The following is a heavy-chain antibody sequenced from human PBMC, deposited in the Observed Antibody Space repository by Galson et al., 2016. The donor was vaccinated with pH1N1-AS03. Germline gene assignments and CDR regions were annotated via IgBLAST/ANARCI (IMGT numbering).Heavy chain of an antibody. D-gene: IGHD4-23*01. Sequence: SLRLSCAASGFTFSTYGMNWVRQAPGKGLEWVSSISGSSSYTYYADSVEGRFTISRDNAENSLYLQMNSLRDEDTAVYYCARPKNGGNSQVNVFDLWGQGTMVTVSS. J-gene: IGHJ3*01. CDR1: GFTFSTYG. CDR2: ISGSSSYT. CDR3: ARPKNGGNSQVNVFDL. V-gene: IGHV3-21*01.